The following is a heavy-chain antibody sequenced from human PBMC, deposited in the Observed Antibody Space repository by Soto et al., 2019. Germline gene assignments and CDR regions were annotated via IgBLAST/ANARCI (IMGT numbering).Heavy chain of an antibody. CDR1: GFTFSSYG. V-gene: IGHV3-30*18. D-gene: IGHD1-1*01. CDR2: ISYDGSNE. Sequence: QVQLVESGGGVVQPGRSLRLSCAASGFTFSSYGMHWVRQAPGKGLEWVAVISYDGSNEYYADSVKGRFTISRDHSKNTLYLQMNSLRAEDTAVYYCAQALELAHNWSYWGQGTLVTVSS. CDR3: AQALELAHNWSY. J-gene: IGHJ4*02.